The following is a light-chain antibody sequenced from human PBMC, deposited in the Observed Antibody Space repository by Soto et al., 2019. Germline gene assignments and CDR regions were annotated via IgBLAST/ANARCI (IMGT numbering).Light chain of an antibody. Sequence: ETVLTQSPGTLSLSAGERATLSCRASQSVGGNYLAWYQQKPGQAPRLLIYGTSSRATGIPERFSGGGSGTDFTLTISRLEPEDFEVYYCQHYDSSPETFGQGTKVEIK. CDR3: QHYDSSPET. J-gene: IGKJ1*01. CDR2: GTS. CDR1: QSVGGNY. V-gene: IGKV3-20*01.